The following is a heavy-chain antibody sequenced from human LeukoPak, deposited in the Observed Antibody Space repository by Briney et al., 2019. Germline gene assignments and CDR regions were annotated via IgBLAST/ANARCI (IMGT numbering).Heavy chain of an antibody. D-gene: IGHD5-24*01. CDR3: ARDRWLQPRSYFDY. J-gene: IGHJ4*02. V-gene: IGHV3-23*01. CDR1: GFTFSSYA. CDR2: ISGSGGST. Sequence: PGGSLRLSCAASGFTFSSYAMSWVRQAPGKGLEWVSAISGSGGSTYYADSVKGRFTISRDNSKNTLYLQMSSLRVEDTAIYYCARDRWLQPRSYFDYWGQGTLVTVSS.